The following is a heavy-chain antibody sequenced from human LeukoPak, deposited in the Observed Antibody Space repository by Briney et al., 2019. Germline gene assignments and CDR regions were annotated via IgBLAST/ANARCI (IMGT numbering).Heavy chain of an antibody. CDR2: IYTSGSA. CDR3: ARDLGIAARPDY. J-gene: IGHJ4*02. CDR1: GGSISSGSYY. V-gene: IGHV4-61*02. D-gene: IGHD6-6*01. Sequence: SETLSLTCTVSGGSISSGSYYWSWIRQPAGKGLEWIGRIYTSGSAYYNPSLKSRVTISVDTSKNQFSLKLSSVTAADTAVYYCARDLGIAARPDYWGQGTLVTVSS.